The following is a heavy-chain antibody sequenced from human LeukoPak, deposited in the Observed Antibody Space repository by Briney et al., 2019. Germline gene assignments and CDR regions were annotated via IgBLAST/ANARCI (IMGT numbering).Heavy chain of an antibody. V-gene: IGHV3-30*18. D-gene: IGHD6-19*01. CDR1: GFTFSSYG. CDR2: ISYDGSNK. CDR3: AKDWGSSGWYNYFDP. J-gene: IGHJ5*02. Sequence: PGGSLRLSCAASGFTFSSYGMHWVRQAPGKGLEWVAVISYDGSNKYCADSVKGRFTISRDNSKNTLYLQMDSLRTEDTAVYYCAKDWGSSGWYNYFDPWGQGTLVTVSS.